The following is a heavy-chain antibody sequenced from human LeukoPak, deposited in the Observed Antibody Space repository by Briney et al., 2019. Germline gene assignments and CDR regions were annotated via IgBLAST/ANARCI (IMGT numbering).Heavy chain of an antibody. CDR3: ARSGGRITILGGGFDY. J-gene: IGHJ4*02. V-gene: IGHV3-30-3*01. Sequence: PGGSLRLSCAASGFTFSSYAMHWVRQAPGKGLEWVAVISYDGSNKYYADSVKGRFTISRDNSKSTLYLQMNSLRAEDTAVYYCARSGGRITILGGGFDYWGQGTLVTVSS. D-gene: IGHD3-3*01. CDR2: ISYDGSNK. CDR1: GFTFSSYA.